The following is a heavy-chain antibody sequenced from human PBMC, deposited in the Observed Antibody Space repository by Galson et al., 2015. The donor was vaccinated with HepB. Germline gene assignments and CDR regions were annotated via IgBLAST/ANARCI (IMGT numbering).Heavy chain of an antibody. J-gene: IGHJ4*02. Sequence: SLRLSCAASGFTFSSYAMSWVRQAPGKGLEWVSAISGSGGSTYYADSVKGRFTISRDNSKNTLYLQMNSLRAEDTAVYYCAKEGLSYCGGDCYFGFDYWGQGTLVTVSS. V-gene: IGHV3-23*01. CDR1: GFTFSSYA. CDR3: AKEGLSYCGGDCYFGFDY. CDR2: ISGSGGST. D-gene: IGHD2-21*02.